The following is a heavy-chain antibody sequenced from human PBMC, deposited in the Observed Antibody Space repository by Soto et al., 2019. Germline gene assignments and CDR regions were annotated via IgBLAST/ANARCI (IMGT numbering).Heavy chain of an antibody. CDR3: ARGALVVVVPAALQKVVYGMDV. CDR2: INHSGST. V-gene: IGHV4-34*01. Sequence: SETLSLTCAVYGGSFSGYYWSWIRQPPGKGLEWIGEINHSGSTNYNPSLKSRVTISVDTSKNQFSLKLSSVTAADTAVYYCARGALVVVVPAALQKVVYGMDVWGQGTTVTVSS. D-gene: IGHD2-2*02. J-gene: IGHJ6*02. CDR1: GGSFSGYY.